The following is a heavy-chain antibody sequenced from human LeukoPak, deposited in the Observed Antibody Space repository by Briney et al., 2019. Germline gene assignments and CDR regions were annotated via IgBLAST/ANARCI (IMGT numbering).Heavy chain of an antibody. Sequence: PSETLSLTCTVSGCSISSSSYYWGWNRPPPGKGLEWVTVISGSGGNTYYADPVQGRFTISRDNTKNTLYMQMNSLRAEDTAVYYCARGILGPVSDYWGQGTLVTVSS. CDR2: ISGSGGNT. CDR1: GCSISSSSYY. D-gene: IGHD5/OR15-5a*01. J-gene: IGHJ4*02. CDR3: ARGILGPVSDY. V-gene: IGHV3-23*01.